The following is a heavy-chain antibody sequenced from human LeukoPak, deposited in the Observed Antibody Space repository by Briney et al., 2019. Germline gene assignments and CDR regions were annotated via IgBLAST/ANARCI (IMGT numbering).Heavy chain of an antibody. CDR3: ARLITGTTTAFDI. CDR2: VYTSGST. V-gene: IGHV4-4*07. CDR1: GGSISGYY. J-gene: IGHJ6*04. D-gene: IGHD1-7*01. Sequence: PSETLSLTCSVSGGSISGYYWTWIRQPAGKGLEWIGRVYTSGSTHYNPSLKTRLTMTVDTSKNQFSLKLSSVTAADTAVYYCARLITGTTTAFDIWGKGTTVTVSS.